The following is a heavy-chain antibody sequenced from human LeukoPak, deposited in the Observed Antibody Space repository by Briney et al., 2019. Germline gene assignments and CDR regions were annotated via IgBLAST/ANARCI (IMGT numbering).Heavy chain of an antibody. D-gene: IGHD3-3*01. J-gene: IGHJ5*02. Sequence: SETLSLTCAVYGGSFSGYYWSWIRQPPGKGLEWIGEINHSGSTNYNPSLKSRVTISVDTSKNQFSLKLSSVTAADTAVYYCARSSYLRFLEWLPRPMGWFDPWGQGTLVTVSS. CDR3: ARSSYLRFLEWLPRPMGWFDP. V-gene: IGHV4-34*01. CDR1: GGSFSGYY. CDR2: INHSGST.